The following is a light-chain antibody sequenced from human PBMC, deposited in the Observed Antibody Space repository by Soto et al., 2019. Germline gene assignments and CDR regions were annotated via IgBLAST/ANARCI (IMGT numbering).Light chain of an antibody. J-gene: IGKJ5*01. CDR3: QQYGSSPRIT. Sequence: EIVLTQSPGTLSLSPGERATLSRRASQSFSGTYLAWYQQKPGQAPRLLIYAASTRATGIPDRFSGSGSGTDFTLTISRLEPEDFAVYYCQQYGSSPRITFGQGTRLEIK. CDR2: AAS. CDR1: QSFSGTY. V-gene: IGKV3-20*01.